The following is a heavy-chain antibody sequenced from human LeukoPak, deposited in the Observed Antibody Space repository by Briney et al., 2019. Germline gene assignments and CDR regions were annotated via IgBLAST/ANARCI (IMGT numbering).Heavy chain of an antibody. V-gene: IGHV3-23*01. CDR1: GFTFSSYA. Sequence: GGSPRLSCAASGFTFSSYAMSWVRQAPGKGLEWVSAISGSGGSTYYADSVKGRFTISRDNSKNTLYLQMNSLRAEDTAVYYCAKDRRDGGVDIVATSLDYWGQGTLVTVSS. D-gene: IGHD5-12*01. J-gene: IGHJ4*02. CDR3: AKDRRDGGVDIVATSLDY. CDR2: ISGSGGST.